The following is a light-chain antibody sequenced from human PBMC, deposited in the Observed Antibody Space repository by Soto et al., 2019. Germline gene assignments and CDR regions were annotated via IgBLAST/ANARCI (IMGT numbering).Light chain of an antibody. Sequence: EFVVTQSPGTLSLSLGERATLSCRTSQSVRSRYLAWYQQKPGQAPTLLIYDASSRPGGIPDRFIGSGSGTDFTLTISRLEPEDFAVYDCQQYGDSPYTFGQGTKLEIK. CDR2: DAS. V-gene: IGKV3-20*01. CDR3: QQYGDSPYT. J-gene: IGKJ2*01. CDR1: QSVRSRY.